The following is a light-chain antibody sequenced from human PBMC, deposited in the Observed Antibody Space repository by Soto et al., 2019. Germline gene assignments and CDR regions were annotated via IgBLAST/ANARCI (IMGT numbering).Light chain of an antibody. CDR2: EVS. CDR1: SSDVGDYNY. V-gene: IGLV2-8*01. Sequence: QSVLTQPPSASGSPGQSVTISCTGTSSDVGDYNYVSWYQQHPGKAPKLMIYEVSKRPSGVPDRFSGSKSGNTASLTVSGLQAEDEAYYYCSSYAGSLYVFGTGTKLTVL. J-gene: IGLJ1*01. CDR3: SSYAGSLYV.